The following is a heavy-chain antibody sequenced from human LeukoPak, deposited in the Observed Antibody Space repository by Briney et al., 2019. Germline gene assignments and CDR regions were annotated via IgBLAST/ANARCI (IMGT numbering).Heavy chain of an antibody. V-gene: IGHV3-23*01. Sequence: PSGTLSLTCAVSGGSISSSNWWSWVRQPPGKGLEWVSAISGSGGSTYYADSVKGRFTISRDNSKNTLYLQMNSLRAEDTAVYYCAKAYYYDSSGYYFPFDYWGQGTLVTVSS. D-gene: IGHD3-22*01. CDR3: AKAYYYDSSGYYFPFDY. J-gene: IGHJ4*02. CDR1: GGSISSSN. CDR2: ISGSGGST.